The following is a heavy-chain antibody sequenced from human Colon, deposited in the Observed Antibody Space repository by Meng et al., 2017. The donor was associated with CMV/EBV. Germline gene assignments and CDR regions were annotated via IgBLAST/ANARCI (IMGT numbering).Heavy chain of an antibody. Sequence: APVCVCGGGSGQAGGSLRLACAASGFTFSSYGMNWVRHAPGKGLEWVSGITASGASTYYADSVKGRFTISRDNSKNTLYLQMNSLRADDTAVYYCAKNWGNDFWGQGTLVTVSS. CDR3: AKNWGNDF. CDR2: ITASGAST. CDR1: GFTFSSYG. J-gene: IGHJ4*02. V-gene: IGHV3-23*01. D-gene: IGHD3-16*01.